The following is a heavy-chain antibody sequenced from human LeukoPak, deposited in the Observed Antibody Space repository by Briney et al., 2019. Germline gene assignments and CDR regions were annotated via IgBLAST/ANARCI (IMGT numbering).Heavy chain of an antibody. J-gene: IGHJ4*02. CDR2: ISWNSGSI. CDR1: GFTFDDYA. D-gene: IGHD3-10*01. V-gene: IGHV3-9*01. Sequence: GGSLRLSCAASGFTFDDYAMHWVRQVPGKGLEWVSGISWNSGSIGFADSVKGRFTISRDNAKNSLYLQMNSLRAEDTALYYCAKDYTSFGSGSYFDFDYWGQGTLVTVPS. CDR3: AKDYTSFGSGSYFDFDY.